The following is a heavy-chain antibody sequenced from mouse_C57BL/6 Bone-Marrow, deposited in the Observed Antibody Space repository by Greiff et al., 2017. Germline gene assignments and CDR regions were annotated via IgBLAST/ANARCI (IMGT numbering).Heavy chain of an antibody. D-gene: IGHD2-3*01. CDR2: IRLKSDNYAT. CDR3: TSRWLLGFYYYAMDY. CDR1: GFTFSNYW. V-gene: IGHV6-3*01. Sequence: EVKVEESGGGLVQPGGSMKLSCVASGFTFSNYWMNWVRQSPEKGLEWVAQIRLKSDNYATQYAESVKGRFTISSDDSKSSVYLQMNNLRAEDTGIYYCTSRWLLGFYYYAMDYWGQGTSVTVSS. J-gene: IGHJ4*01.